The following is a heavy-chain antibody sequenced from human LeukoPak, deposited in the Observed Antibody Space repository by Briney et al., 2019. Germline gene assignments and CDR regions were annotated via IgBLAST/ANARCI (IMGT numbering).Heavy chain of an antibody. CDR3: ARRRLGLLRFLEWLFSYYFDY. V-gene: IGHV4-34*01. CDR2: INHSGST. D-gene: IGHD3-3*01. J-gene: IGHJ4*02. Sequence: PGGSLRLSCAASGFTFSSYAMSWIRQPPGKGLEWIGEINHSGSTNYNPSLKSRVTISVDTSKNQFSLKLSSVTAADTAVYYCARRRLGLLRFLEWLFSYYFDYWGQGTLVTVSS. CDR1: GFTFSSYA.